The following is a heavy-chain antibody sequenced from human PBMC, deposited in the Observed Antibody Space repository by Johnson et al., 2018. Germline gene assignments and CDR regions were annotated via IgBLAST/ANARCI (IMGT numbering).Heavy chain of an antibody. Sequence: QVQLVESGGGVVQPGRSLRLSCAASGFTFSSYGMHWVRQAPGKGLEWVSLIYSGGSTYYADSVKGRFTISRDKSKNSLYLQMNSLRAEDTALYYCEKEFSHSYGYRNYYYYMDVWGKGTPVTVSS. V-gene: IGHV3-NL1*01. D-gene: IGHD5-18*01. CDR3: EKEFSHSYGYRNYYYYMDV. J-gene: IGHJ6*03. CDR1: GFTFSSYG. CDR2: IYSGGST.